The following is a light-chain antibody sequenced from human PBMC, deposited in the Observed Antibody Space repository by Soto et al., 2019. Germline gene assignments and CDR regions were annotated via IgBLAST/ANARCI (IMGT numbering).Light chain of an antibody. CDR1: SSDIRSYNF. Sequence: QSALTQPPSASGSPGQSVTISCTGTSSDIRSYNFVSWYQQHPGKAPKVMLYEVRKRPSGVPDRFYGSKSGNTASLTVSGLQADDEAEYYCTSYAGGNILVFGGGTKLTV. CDR2: EVR. V-gene: IGLV2-8*01. J-gene: IGLJ2*01. CDR3: TSYAGGNILV.